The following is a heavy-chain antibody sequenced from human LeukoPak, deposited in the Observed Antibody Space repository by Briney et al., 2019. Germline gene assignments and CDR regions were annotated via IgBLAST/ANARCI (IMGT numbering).Heavy chain of an antibody. V-gene: IGHV3-23*01. CDR2: ISVNGETT. CDR3: AQGYSSGWYPY. D-gene: IGHD6-19*01. Sequence: GGSLRLSCEASGFIFSNYAMSWVRQAPGKGLEWISAISVNGETTYYADSVKGRFIISRDNSKNTLFLQLSSLRAEDTAVYYCAQGYSSGWYPYWGQGSLVSVSS. J-gene: IGHJ4*02. CDR1: GFIFSNYA.